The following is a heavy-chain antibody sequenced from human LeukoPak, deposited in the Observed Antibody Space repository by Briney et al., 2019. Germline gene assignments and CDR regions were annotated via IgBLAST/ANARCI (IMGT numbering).Heavy chain of an antibody. D-gene: IGHD6-6*01. V-gene: IGHV1-69*05. CDR3: ARGGGYSSSYTANYYYMDV. CDR2: IIPIFGTA. J-gene: IGHJ6*03. CDR1: GGTFSSYA. Sequence: ASVKVSCKASGGTFSSYAISWVRQAPGQGLEWMGMIIPIFGTANYAQKFQGRGTITTDEYTSTAYMELSSMRSEDTAVYYCARGGGYSSSYTANYYYMDVWGKGTTVTVSS.